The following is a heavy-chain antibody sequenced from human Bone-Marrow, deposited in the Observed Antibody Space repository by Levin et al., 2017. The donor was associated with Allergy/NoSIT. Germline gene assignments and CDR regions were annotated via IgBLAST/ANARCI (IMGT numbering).Heavy chain of an antibody. CDR1: GFIFSTYA. D-gene: IGHD6-25*01. CDR2: IDGSGHTT. Sequence: GESLKISCAASGFIFSTYAMKWVRQGPGKGLEWVSSIDGSGHTTYYTDSVKGRFTISRDNSKNTLYLQMSSLRAEDTALYYCAKGPEASYTSGWPWYLHLWGRGTLVTVSS. CDR3: AKGPEASYTSGWPWYLHL. J-gene: IGHJ2*01. V-gene: IGHV3-23*01.